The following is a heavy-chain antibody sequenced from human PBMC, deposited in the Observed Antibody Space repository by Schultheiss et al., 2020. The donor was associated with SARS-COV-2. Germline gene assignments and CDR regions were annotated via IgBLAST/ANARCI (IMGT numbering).Heavy chain of an antibody. CDR1: GFTFSSYA. D-gene: IGHD2-2*01. J-gene: IGHJ4*02. CDR2: ISYDGSNK. V-gene: IGHV3-30*04. Sequence: GESLKISCAASGFTFSSYAMHWVRQAPGKGLEWVAVISYDGSNKYYADSVKGRFTISRDNSKNTLYLQMNSLRAEDTAVYYCAKGSLRGVPAASIDYWGQGTLVTVSS. CDR3: AKGSLRGVPAASIDY.